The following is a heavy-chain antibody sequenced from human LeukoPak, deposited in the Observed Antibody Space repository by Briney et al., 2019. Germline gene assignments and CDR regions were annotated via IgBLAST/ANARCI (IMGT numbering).Heavy chain of an antibody. J-gene: IGHJ3*02. D-gene: IGHD2-15*01. CDR2: IYYNGAT. V-gene: IGHV4-59*12. CDR3: ASFGYCSGGSCYQGPDAFDI. Sequence: PSETLSLTCTVSGGSISTYYWSWIRQPPGKGLEWIGYIYYNGATDYNPSLKSRVTISVDTSKNQFSLKLSSVTAADTAVYYCASFGYCSGGSCYQGPDAFDIWGQGTMVTVSS. CDR1: GGSISTYY.